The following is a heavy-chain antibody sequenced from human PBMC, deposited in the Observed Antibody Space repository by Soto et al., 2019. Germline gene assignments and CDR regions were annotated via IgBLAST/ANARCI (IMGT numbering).Heavy chain of an antibody. CDR2: KKQDGNEK. CDR1: GFTFSNYW. D-gene: IGHD2-2*02. J-gene: IGHJ5*02. Sequence: PGGSRRLSCAASGFTFSNYWMSLVRQAPGRGREWVAKKKQDGNEKYYVDSVKGRFTISRDNAKNSLYLQMNSLRAEDTAVYYCARGTAGCYTGHCWFDPWGQGTLVTVSS. V-gene: IGHV3-7*03. CDR3: ARGTAGCYTGHCWFDP.